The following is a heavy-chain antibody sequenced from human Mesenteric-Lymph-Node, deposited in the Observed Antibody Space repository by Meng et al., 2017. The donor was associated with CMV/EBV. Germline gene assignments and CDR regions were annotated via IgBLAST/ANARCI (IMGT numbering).Heavy chain of an antibody. D-gene: IGHD5-18*01. V-gene: IGHV4-59*12. CDR3: ARGRIQLWFKVDYYYGMDV. J-gene: IGHJ6*02. CDR2: FLHGGGT. Sequence: SETLSLTCNVSGDSISGYYWSWIRQPPGKGLEWIAYFLHGGGTDYNPSLKSRVTISVDTSKNQFSLRLSSVTAADTAVYYCARGRIQLWFKVDYYYGMDVWGQGTTVTVSS. CDR1: GDSISGYY.